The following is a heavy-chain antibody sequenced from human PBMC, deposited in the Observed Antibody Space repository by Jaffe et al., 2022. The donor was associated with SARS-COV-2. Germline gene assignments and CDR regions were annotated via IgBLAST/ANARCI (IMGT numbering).Heavy chain of an antibody. CDR2: IYGDDST. V-gene: IGHV3-66*02. Sequence: EVQLVESGGGLVQPGGSLRLSCAASGFTVNTNYMNWVRQAPGKGLEWVSLIYGDDSTFYADSVKGRFTISRDESKNTLSLQMNTLRAEDTAVYYCARLLGIWGRGDHSNLDVWGQGTTVTVSS. CDR3: ARLLGIWGRGDHSNLDV. D-gene: IGHD3-10*01. CDR1: GFTVNTNY. J-gene: IGHJ6*02.